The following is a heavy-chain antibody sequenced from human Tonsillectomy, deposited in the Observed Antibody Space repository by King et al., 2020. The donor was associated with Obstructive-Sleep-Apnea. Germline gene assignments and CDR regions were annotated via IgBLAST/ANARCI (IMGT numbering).Heavy chain of an antibody. CDR2: INHSGST. J-gene: IGHJ2*01. Sequence: VQLQQWGAGLLKPSETLSLTCAVYGGSFSGSFWSWIRQPPGQGLEWIGEINHSGSTNYNPSLKSRVTISVDTSKNQFSLKLSSVIAADTAVYYCARGKGFYESSGYSNWYFDLWGRGTPVTVSA. CDR1: GGSFSGSF. CDR3: ARGKGFYESSGYSNWYFDL. V-gene: IGHV4-34*01. D-gene: IGHD3-22*01.